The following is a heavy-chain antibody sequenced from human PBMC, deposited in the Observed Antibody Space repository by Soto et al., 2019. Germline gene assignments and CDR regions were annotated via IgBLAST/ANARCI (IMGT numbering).Heavy chain of an antibody. J-gene: IGHJ4*02. CDR1: GGSISNSTW. V-gene: IGHV4-4*02. Sequence: PSETLSLTWAVSGGSISNSTWWSWVRQPPGKGLGWIGNIYHSGSTNYNPSLKGRVTISIDKSNNQFSLKLSSVTAADTSVYYCAGVRHNYGSFAFDYWGQGTLVTVSS. CDR3: AGVRHNYGSFAFDY. D-gene: IGHD3-10*01. CDR2: IYHSGST.